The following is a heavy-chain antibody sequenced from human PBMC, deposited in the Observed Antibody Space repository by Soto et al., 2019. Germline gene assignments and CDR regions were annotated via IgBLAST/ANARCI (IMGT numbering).Heavy chain of an antibody. Sequence: QVQLVESGGGVVQPGRSLRLSCAASGFTFSSYALHWVRQAPGKGLEWVAFISYDGSNTYYADSVKGRFTISRDNSKNTPYLHMSSLRAEDTAVYYCASAQGYYYGIDVWGQGTTVIVSS. CDR2: ISYDGSNT. CDR3: ASAQGYYYGIDV. J-gene: IGHJ6*02. V-gene: IGHV3-30-3*01. CDR1: GFTFSSYA.